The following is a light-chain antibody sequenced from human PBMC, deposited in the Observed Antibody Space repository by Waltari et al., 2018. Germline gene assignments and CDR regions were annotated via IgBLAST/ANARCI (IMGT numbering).Light chain of an antibody. CDR3: QQFHNSWT. V-gene: IGKV1-5*03. J-gene: IGKJ1*01. CDR1: QSISTW. Sequence: DIQMTQSPSTLSASVGDRVTITCRASQSISTWLAWYQQKPGKAPKLLVYKASLLESGVHLRFSGSGSGTEFTLTISGLQPDDSATYYCQQFHNSWTFGQGTKVEIK. CDR2: KAS.